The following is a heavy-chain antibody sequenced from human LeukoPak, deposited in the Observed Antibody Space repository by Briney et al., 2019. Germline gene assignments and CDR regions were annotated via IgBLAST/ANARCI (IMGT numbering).Heavy chain of an antibody. V-gene: IGHV3-9*01. CDR3: AKDRSSSWYALFY. J-gene: IGHJ4*02. CDR2: ISWNGGSV. Sequence: GGSLRLSCAASGFDFGDYAMHWVRQAPGKGLGWVSRISWNGGSVGYADSVKGRFTISRDSAKNSLYLQMNSLRAEDTALYYCAKDRSSSWYALFYWGQGTLVTVSS. D-gene: IGHD6-13*01. CDR1: GFDFGDYA.